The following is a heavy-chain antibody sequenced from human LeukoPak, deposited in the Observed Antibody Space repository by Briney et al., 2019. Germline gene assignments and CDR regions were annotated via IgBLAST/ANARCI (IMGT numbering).Heavy chain of an antibody. CDR3: AKDGGSGHGFDP. J-gene: IGHJ5*02. V-gene: IGHV3-23*01. CDR2: ISGSGGGT. CDR1: GFTFSSYA. Sequence: GGSLRLSCAASGFTFSSYAMSWVRQAPGKGLEWVSGISGSGGGTYYADSVKGRFTISRDNSKNTMYLQMSTLRAEDTAVYYCAKDGGSGHGFDPWGQGSLVTVSS. D-gene: IGHD6-25*01.